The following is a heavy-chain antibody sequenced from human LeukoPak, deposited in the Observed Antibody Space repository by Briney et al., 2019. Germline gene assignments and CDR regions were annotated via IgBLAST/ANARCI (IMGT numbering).Heavy chain of an antibody. CDR2: ISGSGGST. J-gene: IGHJ4*02. D-gene: IGHD1-1*01. CDR3: ARVTTGTPTVGDY. V-gene: IGHV3-23*01. Sequence: PGGSLRRSCAASGFTFSSYAMSWVRQAPGKGLEWVSAISGSGGSTYYADSVKGRFTISRDNSKNTLYLQMNSLRAEDTAVYYCARVTTGTPTVGDYWGQGTLVTVSS. CDR1: GFTFSSYA.